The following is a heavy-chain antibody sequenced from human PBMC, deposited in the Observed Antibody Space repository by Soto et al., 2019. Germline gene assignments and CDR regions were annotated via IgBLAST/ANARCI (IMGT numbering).Heavy chain of an antibody. Sequence: GGSLRLSCAASGVTFGSYALHWVRQAPGKGLEWVAVISHDGNTQYYADSVKGRFTISRDNSKDTLYLQMSSLRPEDTAVYYCARVFVETSMNDAMDVWGRGTAVTVSS. V-gene: IGHV3-30-3*01. J-gene: IGHJ6*02. D-gene: IGHD5-18*01. CDR2: ISHDGNTQ. CDR3: ARVFVETSMNDAMDV. CDR1: GVTFGSYA.